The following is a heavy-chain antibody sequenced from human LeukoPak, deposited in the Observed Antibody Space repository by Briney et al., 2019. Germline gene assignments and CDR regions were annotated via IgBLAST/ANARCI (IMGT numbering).Heavy chain of an antibody. D-gene: IGHD3-22*01. CDR3: AREGYYDSSGYYFYYYMDV. Sequence: GGSLRLSCAASGFTFSSYWMSWVRQAPGKGLEWVANIKQDGSEKYYVDSVKGRFTISRDNAKNSLYLQMNSLRAEDTAVYYCAREGYYDSSGYYFYYYMDVWGKGTTVTVSS. J-gene: IGHJ6*03. CDR1: GFTFSSYW. V-gene: IGHV3-7*01. CDR2: IKQDGSEK.